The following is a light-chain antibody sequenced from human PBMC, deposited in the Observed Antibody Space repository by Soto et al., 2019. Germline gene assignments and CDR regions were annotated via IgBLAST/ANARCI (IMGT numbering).Light chain of an antibody. CDR1: QSISRY. Sequence: DRQMTQSPSSRSASVGDRVTITCRASQSISRYLNWYQQKPGKAPNLLIYVASSLQSEGPSRFSGSGSGTDFTLTITSLQPEDFATYYCQQSYGTPITFGQGTRLEIK. J-gene: IGKJ5*01. CDR2: VAS. V-gene: IGKV1-39*01. CDR3: QQSYGTPIT.